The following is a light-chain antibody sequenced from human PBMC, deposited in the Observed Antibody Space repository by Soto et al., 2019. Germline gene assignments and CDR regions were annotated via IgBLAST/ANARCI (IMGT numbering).Light chain of an antibody. CDR1: SSDVGSYNL. V-gene: IGLV2-23*01. CDR3: CSYASSSTYV. Sequence: QLVLTQPASGSGSPGQSITISCTGTSSDVGSYNLVSWYQQHPGKAPKLMIYEGTKRPSGVSDRFSGSRSGNTASLTISGLQAEDEADYYCCSYASSSTYVFGTGTKVTVL. J-gene: IGLJ1*01. CDR2: EGT.